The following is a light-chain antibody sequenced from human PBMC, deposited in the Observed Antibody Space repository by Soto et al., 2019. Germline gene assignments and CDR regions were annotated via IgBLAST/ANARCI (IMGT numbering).Light chain of an antibody. CDR1: ISNIGGNP. V-gene: IGLV1-44*01. CDR2: TNN. Sequence: QSVLTQPPSASGTPGQRVTISCSGSISNIGGNPVNWYQQLPGTAPKLLMYTNNQRPSGVPDRFAGSKSGTSASLAISGLQSDDLADYYCAALDDSLNGVVFGGGTKLTVL. CDR3: AALDDSLNGVV. J-gene: IGLJ2*01.